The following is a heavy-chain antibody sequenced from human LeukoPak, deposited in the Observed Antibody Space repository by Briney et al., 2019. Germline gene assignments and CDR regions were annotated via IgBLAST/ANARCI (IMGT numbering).Heavy chain of an antibody. V-gene: IGHV4-39*01. D-gene: IGHD4-23*01. Sequence: SETLSLTCTVSSGSISSSSSYWGWIRQPPGKGLEWIGSIFYRGSTYYNPSLKSRVTISIDTSKNQFSLKLSSVTAADTAVYYCVRHKSWWELHAFDIWGQGTLVTVSS. CDR2: IFYRGST. CDR3: VRHKSWWELHAFDI. CDR1: SGSISSSSSY. J-gene: IGHJ3*02.